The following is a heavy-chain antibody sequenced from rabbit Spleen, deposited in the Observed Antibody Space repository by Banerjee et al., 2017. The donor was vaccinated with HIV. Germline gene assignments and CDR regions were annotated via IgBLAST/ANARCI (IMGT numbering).Heavy chain of an antibody. CDR1: GFSFSSSYW. J-gene: IGHJ4*01. CDR2: ISITRGTV. D-gene: IGHD5-1*01. Sequence: QSLEESGGDLVKPGGTLTLTCTASGFSFSSSYWICWVRQAPGKGLELIACISITRGTVYYASWAKGRFTISKTSSTVTLQMTSLTAADTATYFCARSAPSYMSYFGLWGQAPSSPS. CDR3: ARSAPSYMSYFGL. V-gene: IGHV1S40*01.